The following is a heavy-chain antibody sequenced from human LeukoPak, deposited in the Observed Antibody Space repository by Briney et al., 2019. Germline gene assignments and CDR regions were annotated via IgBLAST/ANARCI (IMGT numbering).Heavy chain of an antibody. Sequence: GGSLRLSCAASGFTFSNNAMSWVRQAPGAGLEWVSGISGSGVSTYYAGSVRGRFTISRDNSKNTLYLHMNSLRADDTAVYYCAKAWSNSSGRSPYYCYGMDVWGQGTTVTVSS. V-gene: IGHV3-23*01. J-gene: IGHJ6*02. CDR2: ISGSGVST. CDR3: AKAWSNSSGRSPYYCYGMDV. D-gene: IGHD6-6*01. CDR1: GFTFSNNA.